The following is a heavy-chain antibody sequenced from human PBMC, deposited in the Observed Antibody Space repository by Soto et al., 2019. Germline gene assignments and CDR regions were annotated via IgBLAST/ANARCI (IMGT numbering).Heavy chain of an antibody. CDR2: IDWEEEK. CDR1: GFSLSRKGMS. D-gene: IGHD1-7*01. V-gene: IGHV2-70*01. CDR3: PRSTKWNYEYYFDY. Sequence: SGPTLVNPKQTLILTCAFSGFSLSRKGMSVSWIRQPPGKALEFLALIDWEEEKFSSPSLRTRLTVTKDTSKSQVVLTLTNVDPVDTATYYCPRSTKWNYEYYFDYWGQGTLVTVSS. J-gene: IGHJ4*02.